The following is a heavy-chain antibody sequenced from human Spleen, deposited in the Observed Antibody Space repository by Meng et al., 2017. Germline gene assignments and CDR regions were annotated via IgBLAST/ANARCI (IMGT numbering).Heavy chain of an antibody. V-gene: IGHV3-30*18. CDR3: VKDFGGNSDH. D-gene: IGHD4-23*01. CDR1: GFTFSSYG. Sequence: QVQLVESGGGVVQPGRSLRLSCAASGFTFSSYGMHWVRQAPGKGLEWVAVISYDGSNKYYADSVKGRFTISRDNSKNTLYLQMNSLSTDDTAVYYCVKDFGGNSDHWGQGTLVTVSS. J-gene: IGHJ4*02. CDR2: ISYDGSNK.